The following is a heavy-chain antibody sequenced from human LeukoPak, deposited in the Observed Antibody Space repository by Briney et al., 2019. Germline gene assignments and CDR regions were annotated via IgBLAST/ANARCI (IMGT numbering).Heavy chain of an antibody. V-gene: IGHV4-30-2*01. J-gene: IGHJ5*02. Sequence: PSQTLSLTCAVSGGPISSGGYSWSWIRQPPGKGLEWIGYIYHSGSTYYNPSLKSRVTISVDRSKNQFSLKLSSVTAADTAVYYCARADLGSYNWFDPWGQGTLVAVSS. CDR2: IYHSGST. CDR3: ARADLGSYNWFDP. D-gene: IGHD2-15*01. CDR1: GGPISSGGYS.